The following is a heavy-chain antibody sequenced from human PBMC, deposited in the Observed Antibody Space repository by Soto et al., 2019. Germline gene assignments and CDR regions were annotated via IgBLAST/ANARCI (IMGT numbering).Heavy chain of an antibody. Sequence: PSDTLSLTCSVSGGSFSGTYWSWIRQSPGKGLEWIGEIHHSGGTNYNPSLKSRVTISADTSKNQFSLHLTSVTAADTAVYYCAGGGGGAHRFLQGLLVWRDQWSNGTRV. CDR2: IHHSGGT. CDR1: GGSFSGTY. J-gene: IGHJ5*02. CDR3: AGGGGGAHRFLQGLLVWRDQ. D-gene: IGHD3-3*01. V-gene: IGHV4-34*01.